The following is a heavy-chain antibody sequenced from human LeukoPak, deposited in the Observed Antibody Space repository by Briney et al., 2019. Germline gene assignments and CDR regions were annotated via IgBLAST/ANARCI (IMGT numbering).Heavy chain of an antibody. J-gene: IGHJ4*02. Sequence: GGSLRLSCAASGFTFSSYGMHWVRQAPGKGLEWVAFIRYDGSNKYYADSVKGRLTISRDNSKNTLYLQMNSLRAEDTAVYYSAKDLSSGVVHWGQGTLVTVSS. CDR1: GFTFSSYG. CDR3: AKDLSSGVVH. V-gene: IGHV3-30*02. D-gene: IGHD6-19*01. CDR2: IRYDGSNK.